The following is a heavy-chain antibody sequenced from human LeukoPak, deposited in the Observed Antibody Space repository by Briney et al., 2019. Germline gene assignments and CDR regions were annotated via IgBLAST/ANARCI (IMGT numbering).Heavy chain of an antibody. V-gene: IGHV4-34*01. CDR3: ARERNIVVVPAAGYGMDV. J-gene: IGHJ6*02. CDR1: GGSFSGYY. Sequence: PSETLSLTCAVYGGSFSGYYWSWIRQPPGKGLEWIGEINHSGSTNYNPSLKSRVTISVETSKNQFSLKLSSVTAADTAVYYCARERNIVVVPAAGYGMDVWGQETTVTVSS. CDR2: INHSGST. D-gene: IGHD2-2*01.